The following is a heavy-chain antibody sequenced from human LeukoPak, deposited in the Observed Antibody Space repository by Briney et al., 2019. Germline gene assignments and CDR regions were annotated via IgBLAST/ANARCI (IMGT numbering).Heavy chain of an antibody. D-gene: IGHD2-15*01. Sequence: PGGSLRLSCAASGFTFSSYAMSWVRQAPGKGLEWASAISGSGGSTYYADSVKGPFTISRDNSKNTLYLQMNSVRAEDTAVYYCAKNGGAYCSGGTCYVDYWGQGTLVTVSS. J-gene: IGHJ4*02. CDR3: AKNGGAYCSGGTCYVDY. V-gene: IGHV3-23*01. CDR2: ISGSGGST. CDR1: GFTFSSYA.